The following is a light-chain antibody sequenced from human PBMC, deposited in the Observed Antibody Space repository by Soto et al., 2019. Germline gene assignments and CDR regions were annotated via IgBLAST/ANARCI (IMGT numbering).Light chain of an antibody. Sequence: QSALTQPRSVSGSPGQSVTISCTATSSDVGGYNYVAWYQQHPGTAPKLMIYDVSKRPSGVPDRFSGSKSGNTASLTISGLQADDEADYYCSSYAGSDVVFGGGTKLTVL. CDR3: SSYAGSDVV. CDR2: DVS. J-gene: IGLJ2*01. V-gene: IGLV2-11*01. CDR1: SSDVGGYNY.